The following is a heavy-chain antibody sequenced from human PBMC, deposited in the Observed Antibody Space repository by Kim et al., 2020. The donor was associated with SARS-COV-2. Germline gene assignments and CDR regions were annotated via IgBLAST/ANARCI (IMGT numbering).Heavy chain of an antibody. V-gene: IGHV1-3*01. CDR3: ARVWGTVAGNHY. J-gene: IGHJ4*02. D-gene: IGHD6-19*01. CDR1: GYTFTIYN. Sequence: ASVKVSCRASGYTFTIYNIHWVRQAPGQRLEWMGWINAGNGNTKYSQKFQDRVTITRDTSASTAYMELSSLRSEDTAVYYFARVWGTVAGNHYWGQGTLVTVSS. CDR2: INAGNGNT.